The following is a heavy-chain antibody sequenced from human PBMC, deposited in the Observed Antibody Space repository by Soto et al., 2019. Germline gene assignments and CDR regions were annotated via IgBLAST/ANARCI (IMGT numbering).Heavy chain of an antibody. J-gene: IGHJ4*01. CDR2: IKNKNDGGTI. Sequence: EVELVESGGGLVKPGGSLTLSCAASGFSFKNAWMNWVRQAPGRGLEWVGRIKNKNDGGTIDYAAFVKGRFTISRDASENTLYLHMNDLKTEDCAVYFCTGLWFGEIYNYWGQGSLVTVSS. V-gene: IGHV3-15*07. CDR1: GFSFKNAW. D-gene: IGHD3-10*01. CDR3: TGLWFGEIYNY.